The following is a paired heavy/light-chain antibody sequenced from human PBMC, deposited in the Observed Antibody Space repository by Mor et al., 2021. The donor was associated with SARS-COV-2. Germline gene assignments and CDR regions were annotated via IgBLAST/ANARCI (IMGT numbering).Heavy chain of an antibody. CDR2: IKQDGSEK. Sequence: EVQLVESGGGLVQPGGSLRLSCATSGITFSSYWMSWVRQAPGKGLECVATIKQDGSEKYYVDSVKGRFTISRDNARNSLYLQMNSLRAEDTAVYYCARDLIVSWEIFGAVWGQGTLVTVSS. V-gene: IGHV3-7*01. CDR3: ARDLIVSWEIFGAV. D-gene: IGHD3-3*01. CDR1: GITFSSYW. J-gene: IGHJ4*02.
Light chain of an antibody. Sequence: EIVLTQSPGTLSLSPGERATLSCRASQSVTSRYLAWYQQKPGQAPSLLMYGASRRATDIPDRFSGSGSGTDFTLTISRLEPEDFAVYFCQQYGSSPWTFGQGTKVEIK. J-gene: IGKJ1*01. CDR3: QQYGSSPWT. V-gene: IGKV3-20*01. CDR2: GAS. CDR1: QSVTSRY.